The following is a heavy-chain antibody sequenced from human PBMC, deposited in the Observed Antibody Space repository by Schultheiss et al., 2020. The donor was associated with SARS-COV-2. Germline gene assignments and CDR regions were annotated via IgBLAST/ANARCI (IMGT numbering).Heavy chain of an antibody. CDR3: ARVRIAARSNFDY. CDR1: GGSISSGGYY. Sequence: SQTLSLTCTVSGGSISSGGYYWSWIRQHPGKGLEWIGYIYYSGSTNYNPSLKSRVTMSVDTSKNQFSLKLSSVTAADTAVYYCARVRIAARSNFDYWGQGTLVTVSS. V-gene: IGHV4-61*08. J-gene: IGHJ4*02. CDR2: IYYSGST. D-gene: IGHD6-6*01.